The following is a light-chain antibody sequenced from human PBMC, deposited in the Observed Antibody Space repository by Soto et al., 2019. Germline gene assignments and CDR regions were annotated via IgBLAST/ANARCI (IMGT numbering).Light chain of an antibody. CDR2: VNNDGSH. CDR1: SGHSSYA. J-gene: IGLJ2*01. V-gene: IGLV4-69*01. CDR3: QTWDTGIKLV. Sequence: QLVLTQSPSASASLGASVKLTCTLSSGHSSYAVAWHQQQPEKGPRYLMKVNNDGSHSKGDGIPDRFSGSSSGAERYLTISSLQSADEADYYCQTWDTGIKLVFGGGTKLTVL.